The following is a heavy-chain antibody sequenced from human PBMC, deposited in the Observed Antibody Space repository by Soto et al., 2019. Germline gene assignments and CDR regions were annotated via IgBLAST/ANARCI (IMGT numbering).Heavy chain of an antibody. Sequence: QITLKESGPTLVNPTQTLTLTCTFSGFSLSTSGVGVAWIRQPPGKALEWLALIYWDDDRRYSPSLKSRLTITKDYSKNQVVITMTTMDPVDTGTYYCAHGTAATGLFDYWGQGTLVTVSS. CDR3: AHGTAATGLFDY. V-gene: IGHV2-5*02. CDR1: GFSLSTSGVG. CDR2: IYWDDDR. D-gene: IGHD6-13*01. J-gene: IGHJ4*02.